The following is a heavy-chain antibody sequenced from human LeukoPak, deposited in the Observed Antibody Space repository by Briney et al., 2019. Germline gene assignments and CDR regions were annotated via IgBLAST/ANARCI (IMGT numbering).Heavy chain of an antibody. J-gene: IGHJ4*02. D-gene: IGHD3-3*01. Sequence: SETLSLTCTVSGGSISSYYWSWIRQPPGKGLEWIGYIYTSGSTNYNPSLKSRVTISVDTSKNQFSLKLSSVTAADTAVYYCARKRFPGYFDYWGQGTLVTVSS. CDR1: GGSISSYY. CDR2: IYTSGST. V-gene: IGHV4-4*09. CDR3: ARKRFPGYFDY.